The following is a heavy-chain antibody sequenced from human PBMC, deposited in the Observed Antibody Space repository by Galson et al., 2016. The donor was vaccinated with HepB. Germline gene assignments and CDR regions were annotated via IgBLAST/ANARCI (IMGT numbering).Heavy chain of an antibody. CDR1: GYTFTSYD. Sequence: SVKVSCKASGYTFTSYDMQWVRQAPGQRLEWMGWIDVGNGNTKYSQKFQGRVTITRDTSANTAYMELSSLRSEDTAVYYCASGLWSGYFDLWGRGTLVTVSS. D-gene: IGHD3-10*01. CDR3: ASGLWSGYFDL. J-gene: IGHJ2*01. CDR2: IDVGNGNT. V-gene: IGHV1-3*01.